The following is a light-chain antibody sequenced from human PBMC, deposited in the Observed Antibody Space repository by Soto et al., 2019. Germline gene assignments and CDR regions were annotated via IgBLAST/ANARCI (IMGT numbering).Light chain of an antibody. CDR2: DTS. V-gene: IGKV3-15*01. CDR3: EQYDNWPPYT. J-gene: IGKJ2*01. Sequence: LVMTQSPAILFESPGARVTLSCRASQSVDSNFAWYQQKPGPAPRLLIYDTSTRASVVAARFSGSGSGTEFTLTISSLQSEDSAVYYCEQYDNWPPYTFGQGTKLEIK. CDR1: QSVDSN.